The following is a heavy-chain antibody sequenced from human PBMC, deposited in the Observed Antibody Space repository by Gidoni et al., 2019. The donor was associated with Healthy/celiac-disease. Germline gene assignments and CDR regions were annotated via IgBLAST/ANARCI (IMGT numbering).Heavy chain of an antibody. J-gene: IGHJ3*02. CDR1: WFSLSHARMG. V-gene: IGHV2-26*01. CDR2: ILSNDEK. Sequence: HVTLKDSGPVLVKPTETLTLTCTVSWFSLSHARMGVSWIRQPPGKALEWLAHILSNDEKSYSPSLKSRLTISKDTSKSQVVLTMTNMDTVDTATYYCARAYGGKSVDAFDIWGQGTMVTVSS. D-gene: IGHD2-15*01. CDR3: ARAYGGKSVDAFDI.